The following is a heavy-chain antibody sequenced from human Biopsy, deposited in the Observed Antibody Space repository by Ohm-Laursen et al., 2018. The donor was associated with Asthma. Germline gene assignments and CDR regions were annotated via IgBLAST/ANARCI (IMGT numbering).Heavy chain of an antibody. CDR3: ASDFPKDYVRYNFQF. CDR1: GYSLTDLS. V-gene: IGHV1-24*01. Sequence: ASVKVSCKISGYSLTDLSMHWVRQAPGQGLEWMGGHDHEGGGTVNARRFQGRLTMTEDTSTDTAYMELSSLSSDDTAVYYCASDFPKDYVRYNFQFWGQGTLVTVSS. J-gene: IGHJ4*02. CDR2: HDHEGGGT. D-gene: IGHD4-17*01.